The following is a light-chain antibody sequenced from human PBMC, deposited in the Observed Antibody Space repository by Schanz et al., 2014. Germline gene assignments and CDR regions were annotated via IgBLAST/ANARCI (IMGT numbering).Light chain of an antibody. CDR2: DAS. J-gene: IGKJ3*01. CDR1: QSVSSSY. V-gene: IGKV3-20*01. Sequence: EKVMTQSPGTLSLSPGERATLSCRASQSVSSSYLAWYQQKPGQAPRLLIYDASNRATGIPARFSGSGSGTDFTLTISSLEPEDFAVYYCQQYYSWPLTFGPGTKVDIK. CDR3: QQYYSWPLT.